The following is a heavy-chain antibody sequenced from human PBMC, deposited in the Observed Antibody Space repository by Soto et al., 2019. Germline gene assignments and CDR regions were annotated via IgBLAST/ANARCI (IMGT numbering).Heavy chain of an antibody. Sequence: GGSLRLSCAASGFTFSSYWMSWVRQAPGKGLEWVANIKQDGSEKYYVDSVRGRFTISRDNAKNSLYLQMNSLRAEDTAVYYCARDTVNLNWFDPLGQGTLVTSPQ. V-gene: IGHV3-7*01. CDR2: IKQDGSEK. J-gene: IGHJ5*02. CDR3: ARDTVNLNWFDP. CDR1: GFTFSSYW. D-gene: IGHD4-4*01.